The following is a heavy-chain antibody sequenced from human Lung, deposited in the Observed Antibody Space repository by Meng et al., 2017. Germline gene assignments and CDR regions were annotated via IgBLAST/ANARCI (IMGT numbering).Heavy chain of an antibody. CDR3: ARGQKGYFDL. Sequence: QGERRVSGPGLVKPSQTLHLTCIVSGGSISSSNYYWSWIRQPPGKGLEWSGHIYNSGSTYYNPSLKSRITISVDTSKNQFSLKLSSVTAADTAVYYCARGQKGYFDLWGRGTLVTVSS. J-gene: IGHJ2*01. CDR1: GGSISSSNYY. V-gene: IGHV4-30-4*01. CDR2: IYNSGST.